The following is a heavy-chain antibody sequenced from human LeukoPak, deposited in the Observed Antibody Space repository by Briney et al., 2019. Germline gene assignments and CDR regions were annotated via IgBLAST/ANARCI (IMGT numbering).Heavy chain of an antibody. CDR1: GYTFTKSY. V-gene: IGHV1-46*01. J-gene: IGHJ5*02. Sequence: ASVKVSCKASGYTFTKSYIHWVRQAPGQRLEWMGLINPGGDNTDYAQKFQGRVTISVDTSKNQFSLKLSSVTAADTAVYYCARGRDGYKAWGQGTLVTVSS. CDR2: INPGGDNT. CDR3: ARGRDGYKA. D-gene: IGHD5-24*01.